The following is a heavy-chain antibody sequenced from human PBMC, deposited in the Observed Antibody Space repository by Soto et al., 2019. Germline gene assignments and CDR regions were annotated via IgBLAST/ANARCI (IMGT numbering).Heavy chain of an antibody. CDR2: IYYSGST. CDR3: ARWDSSSWLDY. V-gene: IGHV4-59*01. Sequence: TSETLSLTCTVSGGSISSYYWSWIRQPPGKGLEWIGYIYYSGSTNYNPSLKSRVTISVDTSKNQFSLKLSSVTAADTAVYYCARWDSSSWLDYWGQGTLV. J-gene: IGHJ4*02. CDR1: GGSISSYY. D-gene: IGHD6-13*01.